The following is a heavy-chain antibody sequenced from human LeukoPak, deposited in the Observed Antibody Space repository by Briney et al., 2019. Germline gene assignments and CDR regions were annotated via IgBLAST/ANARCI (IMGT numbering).Heavy chain of an antibody. Sequence: ASVKVSCKASGYTFTSYDINRVRQATGQGLEWMGWMNPNSGNTGSAQKFQGRLTMTRNTSISTAYMELGSLRSEDTAVYYCARRSQAGGTGIGYWGQGTLVTVSS. CDR3: ARRSQAGGTGIGY. CDR1: GYTFTSYD. CDR2: MNPNSGNT. J-gene: IGHJ4*02. D-gene: IGHD6-19*01. V-gene: IGHV1-8*01.